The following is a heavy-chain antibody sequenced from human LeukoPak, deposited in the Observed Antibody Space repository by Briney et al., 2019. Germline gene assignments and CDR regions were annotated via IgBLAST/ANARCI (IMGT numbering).Heavy chain of an antibody. Sequence: PSQTLSLTCTVSGGSISSGGYYWSWIRQPPGKGLEWIGYIYHSGSTYYNPSLKSRVTISVDRSKNQFSLKLSSVTAADTAVYYCAIYYYDSSGYYLDAFDIWGQGTMVTVSS. D-gene: IGHD3-22*01. V-gene: IGHV4-30-2*01. J-gene: IGHJ3*02. CDR1: GGSISSGGYY. CDR3: AIYYYDSSGYYLDAFDI. CDR2: IYHSGST.